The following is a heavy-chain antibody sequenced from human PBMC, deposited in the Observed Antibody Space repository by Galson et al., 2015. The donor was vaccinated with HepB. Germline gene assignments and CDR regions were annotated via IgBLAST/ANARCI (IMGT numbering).Heavy chain of an antibody. CDR1: GYTFTSYG. Sequence: SVKVSCKASGYTFTSYGISWVRQAPGQGLEWMGWISAYNGNTNYAQKLQGRVTMTTDTSTSTAYMELRSLRSDDTAVYYCARVGIHWQELVLDYYYMDVWGKGTTVTVSS. J-gene: IGHJ6*03. CDR2: ISAYNGNT. CDR3: ARVGIHWQELVLDYYYMDV. D-gene: IGHD6-13*01. V-gene: IGHV1-18*01.